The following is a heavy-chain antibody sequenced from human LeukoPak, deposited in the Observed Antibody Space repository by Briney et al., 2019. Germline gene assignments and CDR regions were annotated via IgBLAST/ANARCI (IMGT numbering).Heavy chain of an antibody. CDR3: VRDGIRDIPGVITIRYDY. J-gene: IGHJ4*02. CDR2: IKEDGSDK. Sequence: GGSLRLSCSASAFTFSMYWMTWVRQAPGKGLEWVATIKEDGSDKYYVDSVRGRFTISRDNAENSLNPQMNSLTAEDTALYYCVRDGIRDIPGVITIRYDYWGQGTLVTVSS. CDR1: AFTFSMYW. D-gene: IGHD3-10*01. V-gene: IGHV3-7*05.